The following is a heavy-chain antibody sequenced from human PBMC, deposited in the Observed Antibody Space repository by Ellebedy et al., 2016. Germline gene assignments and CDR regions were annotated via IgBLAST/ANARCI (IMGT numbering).Heavy chain of an antibody. CDR2: IIPIFGTA. V-gene: IGHV1-69*13. CDR3: YCSGGSCYSGTDYGMDV. J-gene: IGHJ6*02. CDR1: GGTFSSYA. D-gene: IGHD2-15*01. Sequence: SVKVSXXASGGTFSSYAISWVRQAPGQGLEWMGGIIPIFGTANYAQKFQGRVTITADESTSTAYMELSSLRSEDTAVYYCYCSGGSCYSGTDYGMDVWGQGTTVTVSS.